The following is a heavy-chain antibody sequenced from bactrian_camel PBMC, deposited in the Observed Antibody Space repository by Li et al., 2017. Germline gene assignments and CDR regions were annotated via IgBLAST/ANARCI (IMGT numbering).Heavy chain of an antibody. V-gene: IGHV3S6*01. D-gene: IGHD5*01. CDR3: AAGWSYGVGTLLRRHYDY. J-gene: IGHJ4*01. CDR2: ITSLPSLFRAA. CDR1: GITFSRHD. Sequence: HVQLVESGGGLVQPGESLRLSCVASGITFSRHDMSWVRQAPGKEVEWVAGITSLPSLFRAASYADSVRGRFTISQDNAKKTTYLQMDQLKTEDTAIYYCAAGWSYGVGTLLRRHYDYWGQGTQVTVS.